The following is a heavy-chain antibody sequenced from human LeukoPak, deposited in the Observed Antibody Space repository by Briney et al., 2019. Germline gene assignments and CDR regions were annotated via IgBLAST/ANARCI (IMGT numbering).Heavy chain of an antibody. V-gene: IGHV3-20*04. CDR1: GFTFDDYG. CDR2: INWNGGST. J-gene: IGHJ4*02. CDR3: AGVNGIAVADCFDY. D-gene: IGHD6-19*01. Sequence: PGGSLRLSCAASGFTFDDYGMSWVRQAPGKGLEWVSGINWNGGSTGYADSVKGRFTISRDNAKNSLYLQMNSLRAEDTALYYCAGVNGIAVADCFDYWGQGTLVTVSS.